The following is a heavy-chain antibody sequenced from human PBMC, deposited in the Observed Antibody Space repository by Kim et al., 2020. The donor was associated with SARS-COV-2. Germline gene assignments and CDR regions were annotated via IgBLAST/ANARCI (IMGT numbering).Heavy chain of an antibody. D-gene: IGHD6-19*01. Sequence: GGSLRLSCSASGFTFSSLAMHWVRQAPGKGLDYVSGIGSNGGNTYYADSVKDRFTISRDNSKNTLYRQMSSLRLEDTAVYFCVKERTNGWYDFDYWGQGTPVTVSS. V-gene: IGHV3-64D*09. J-gene: IGHJ4*02. CDR2: IGSNGGNT. CDR3: VKERTNGWYDFDY. CDR1: GFTFSSLA.